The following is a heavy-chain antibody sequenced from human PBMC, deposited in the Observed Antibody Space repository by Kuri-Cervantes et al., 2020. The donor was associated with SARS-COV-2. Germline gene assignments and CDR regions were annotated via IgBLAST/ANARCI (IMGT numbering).Heavy chain of an antibody. Sequence: GGSLRLSCAASGFTFSSYAMSWVRQAPGKGLEWVSAISGSGGSTYYADSVKGRFTLSRDNAKNSLYLQMNSLRAEDTAVYYCARVAAARTTRLAPVFDPWGQGTLVTVSS. D-gene: IGHD6-13*01. J-gene: IGHJ5*02. CDR2: ISGSGGST. V-gene: IGHV3-23*01. CDR3: ARVAAARTTRLAPVFDP. CDR1: GFTFSSYA.